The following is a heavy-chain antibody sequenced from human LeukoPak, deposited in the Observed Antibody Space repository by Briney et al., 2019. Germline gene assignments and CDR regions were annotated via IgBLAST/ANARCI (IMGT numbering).Heavy chain of an antibody. V-gene: IGHV3-7*01. CDR3: ARDRVTSYDFWSGY. Sequence: GGSLRLSCAASGFTFSSYWMSWVRQAPGKGLEWVANIKQDGSEKYYVDSVKGRFTISRDNAKNSLYLQMNSLRAEDTAVYYCARDRVTSYDFWSGYWGQGTLVTVSS. CDR1: GFTFSSYW. CDR2: IKQDGSEK. D-gene: IGHD3-3*01. J-gene: IGHJ4*02.